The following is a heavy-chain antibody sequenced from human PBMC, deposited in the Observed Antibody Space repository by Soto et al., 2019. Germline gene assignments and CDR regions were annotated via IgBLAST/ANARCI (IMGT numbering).Heavy chain of an antibody. Sequence: PSETLSLTCAVYGGSFSGYYWSWIRQPPGKGLEWIGEINHSGSTNYNPSLKSRVTISVDTSKNQFSLKLSSVTAADTAVYYCARGGHYDFWSGYYGMDVWGQGTTVTVSS. CDR2: INHSGST. V-gene: IGHV4-34*01. D-gene: IGHD3-3*01. CDR1: GGSFSGYY. CDR3: ARGGHYDFWSGYYGMDV. J-gene: IGHJ6*02.